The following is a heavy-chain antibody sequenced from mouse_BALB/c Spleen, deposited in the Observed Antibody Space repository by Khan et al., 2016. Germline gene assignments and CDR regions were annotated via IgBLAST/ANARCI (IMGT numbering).Heavy chain of an antibody. D-gene: IGHD1-1*01. CDR3: ARRRFDGYFDV. CDR2: INPDSSTI. CDR1: GFDFSRYW. J-gene: IGHJ1*01. Sequence: EVQLVESGGGLVQPGGSLKLSCAASGFDFSRYWMTWVRQAPGKGLEWIGEINPDSSTINYTPSLKDKFIISRDNAKNTLFLQMSKVRSEDTVLYDCARRRFDGYFDVWGAGTTVTVSS. V-gene: IGHV4-1*02.